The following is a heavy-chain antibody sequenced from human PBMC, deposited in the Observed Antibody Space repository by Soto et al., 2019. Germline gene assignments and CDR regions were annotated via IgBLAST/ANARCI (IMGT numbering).Heavy chain of an antibody. CDR2: IKQDGSEK. V-gene: IGHV3-7*03. CDR1: GFTFSSYW. D-gene: IGHD3-22*01. Sequence: GGYLRLSCAASGFTFSSYWMSWVRQAPGKGLEWVANIKQDGSEKYYVDSVKGRFTISRDNAKNSLYLQMNSLRAEDTAVYYCARALEDYYDSSGTPPFGYGMDVWGQVTTVTVSS. J-gene: IGHJ6*02. CDR3: ARALEDYYDSSGTPPFGYGMDV.